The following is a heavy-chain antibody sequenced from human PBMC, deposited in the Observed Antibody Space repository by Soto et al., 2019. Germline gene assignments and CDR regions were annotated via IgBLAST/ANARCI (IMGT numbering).Heavy chain of an antibody. J-gene: IGHJ4*02. V-gene: IGHV1-69*01. CDR2: IIPIFGTA. D-gene: IGHD2-15*01. CDR3: AGDPGYCSGGSCYPFDY. CDR1: GGTFSSYA. Sequence: QVQLVQSGAEVKKPGSSVKVSCKASGGTFSSYAISWVRQAPGQGLEWMGGIIPIFGTANYAQKFQGRVTITADESTSTADMELSSLRSEDTAVYYCAGDPGYCSGGSCYPFDYWGQGTLVTVSS.